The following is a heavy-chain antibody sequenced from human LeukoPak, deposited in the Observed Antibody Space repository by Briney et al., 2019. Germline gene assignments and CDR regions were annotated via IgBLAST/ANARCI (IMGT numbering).Heavy chain of an antibody. V-gene: IGHV3-30*09. CDR3: ARQGAPGHWYFDL. J-gene: IGHJ2*01. CDR1: GFTFSAHA. CDR2: ISSDVNYK. D-gene: IGHD3-16*01. Sequence: GGSLTLTCVASGFTFSAHAVHWLRQAPGKGLEWVAVISSDVNYKYYADSVRGRFAISRDNSNNSLYLQMNSLTVEDTATYHCARQGAPGHWYFDLWGRRGTLVIVSS.